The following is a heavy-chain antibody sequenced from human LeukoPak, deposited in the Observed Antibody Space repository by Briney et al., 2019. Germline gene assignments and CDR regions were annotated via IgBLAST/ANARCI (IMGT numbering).Heavy chain of an antibody. CDR1: GYPFTNYW. CDR2: IYYDDSET. J-gene: IGHJ4*02. D-gene: IGHD6-13*01. CDR3: ASQGTWAAAGTVLDY. Sequence: GESLKISCKGGGYPFTNYWIVWGRQMPGKGLEWRGGIYYDDSETQYSPSLQGQVTISVDKSISTVYLQWSALQASHTAMYYCASQGTWAAAGTVLDYWGQGTLVTVSS. V-gene: IGHV5-51*01.